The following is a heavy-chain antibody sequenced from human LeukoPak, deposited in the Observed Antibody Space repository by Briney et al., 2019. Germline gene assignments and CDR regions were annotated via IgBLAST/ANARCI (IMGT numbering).Heavy chain of an antibody. CDR2: ISYDGNHK. V-gene: IGHV3-30*18. J-gene: IGHJ4*02. Sequence: GGSLRLSCAASGLTFSSYNMHWVRQAPGKGLEWVAVISYDGNHKYYADSVKGRFTISRDNSKNTLYLQMNGLRADDTAVYYCAKGYDYRSGAGSFDYWGQGTLATVSS. CDR3: AKGYDYRSGAGSFDY. D-gene: IGHD3-10*01. CDR1: GLTFSSYN.